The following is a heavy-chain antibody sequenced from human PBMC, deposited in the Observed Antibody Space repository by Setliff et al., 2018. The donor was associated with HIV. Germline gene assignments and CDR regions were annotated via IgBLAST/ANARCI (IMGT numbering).Heavy chain of an antibody. Sequence: GGSLRLSCAATGFTFSSYVLHWVRRAPGKGLEWVAVMSTGGDIKIYADSVKGRFTISRDNSKNTLFLQMNSLRPEDTATYYCVRDPIEGYPDYFDYWGQGTLVTVSS. CDR3: VRDPIEGYPDYFDY. J-gene: IGHJ4*02. D-gene: IGHD1-26*01. CDR2: MSTGGDIK. V-gene: IGHV3-30-3*01. CDR1: GFTFSSYV.